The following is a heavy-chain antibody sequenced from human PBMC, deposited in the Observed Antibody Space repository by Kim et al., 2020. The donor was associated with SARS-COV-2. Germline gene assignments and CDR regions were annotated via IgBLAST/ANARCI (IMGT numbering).Heavy chain of an antibody. J-gene: IGHJ6*02. CDR3: AREVSRAPCNSRYYDYYYGMDV. CDR1: GFTVSSNY. V-gene: IGHV3-66*03. Sequence: GGSLRLSCAASGFTVSSNYMSWVRQAPGKGLEWVSVIYSCGSTYYADSVKGRFTISRDYSKNTLYLQMNSLRAEDTAVYYCAREVSRAPCNSRYYDYYYGMDVWGQGTTVTVSS. CDR2: IYSCGST. D-gene: IGHD4-4*01.